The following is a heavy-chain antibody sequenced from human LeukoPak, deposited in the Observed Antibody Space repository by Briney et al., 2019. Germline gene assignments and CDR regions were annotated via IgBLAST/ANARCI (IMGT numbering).Heavy chain of an antibody. V-gene: IGHV3-33*01. D-gene: IGHD3-3*01. Sequence: PGGSLRLSCAASGFSFSSYGMHWVRQAPGKGLEWVAVIWYDGRNKYYGDSVKGRFAISRDNSKNTLYLQMNSLRAEDTAVYYCARARFYEAYYFDYWGQGTLVTVSS. CDR1: GFSFSSYG. J-gene: IGHJ4*02. CDR3: ARARFYEAYYFDY. CDR2: IWYDGRNK.